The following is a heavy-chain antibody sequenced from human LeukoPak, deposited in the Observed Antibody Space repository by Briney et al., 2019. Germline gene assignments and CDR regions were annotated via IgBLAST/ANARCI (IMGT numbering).Heavy chain of an antibody. CDR1: GVSLSIGTSY. CDR2: ISHSGSY. V-gene: IGHV4-61*01. Sequence: PSDTLSLTCTVSGVSLSIGTSYWRWIRQPPGKGMEWIGYISHSGSYNYNPSLKSRVTISVDTSKNQFSLRLSSVTAADTAVYYCAREIIYSSGWYHFDYWGQGTLVTVSS. CDR3: AREIIYSSGWYHFDY. D-gene: IGHD6-19*01. J-gene: IGHJ4*02.